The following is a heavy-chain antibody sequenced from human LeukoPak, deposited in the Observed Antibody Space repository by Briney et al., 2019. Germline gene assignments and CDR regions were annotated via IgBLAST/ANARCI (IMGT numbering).Heavy chain of an antibody. CDR1: GGSISSSSYY. CDR2: IYYSGST. Sequence: PSETLSLTCTVSGGSISSSSYYWGWIRQPPGKGLEWIGSIYYSGSTYYNPSLKSRVTISVDTSKNQFSLKLSSVTAADTAVYYCARDAAPMDVWGKGTTVTVSS. D-gene: IGHD6-25*01. CDR3: ARDAAPMDV. J-gene: IGHJ6*03. V-gene: IGHV4-39*07.